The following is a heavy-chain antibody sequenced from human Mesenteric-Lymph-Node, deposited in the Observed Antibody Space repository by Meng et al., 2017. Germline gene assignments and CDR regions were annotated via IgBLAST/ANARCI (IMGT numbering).Heavy chain of an antibody. Sequence: SCPTLVKPAQTLTLTCTFSEFSLSTSGVGVGWIRQPPGKALEWLALIYWDDDKRYSTSLKSRLTITKDTSKNQVVLTMTNMDPVDTATYDCAHRLRKTTVTYFDYWGQGTLVTVSS. CDR2: IYWDDDK. V-gene: IGHV2-5*02. CDR1: EFSLSTSGVG. J-gene: IGHJ4*02. CDR3: AHRLRKTTVTYFDY. D-gene: IGHD4-17*01.